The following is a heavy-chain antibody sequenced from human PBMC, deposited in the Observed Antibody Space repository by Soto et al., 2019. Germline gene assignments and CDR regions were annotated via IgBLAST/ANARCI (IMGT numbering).Heavy chain of an antibody. D-gene: IGHD3-10*01. Sequence: QVQLVQSGAEVKKPGSSVNVSCKASGGTFSSHVFNWVRQAPGQGLEWMGGIMPIIGTANYAQKFQGRVTITADETTTTAYMERSSRISEDTAVYYGARDVEFRDGNISHLDYWGQGTLVTVSS. V-gene: IGHV1-69*01. J-gene: IGHJ4*02. CDR3: ARDVEFRDGNISHLDY. CDR2: IMPIIGTA. CDR1: GGTFSSHV.